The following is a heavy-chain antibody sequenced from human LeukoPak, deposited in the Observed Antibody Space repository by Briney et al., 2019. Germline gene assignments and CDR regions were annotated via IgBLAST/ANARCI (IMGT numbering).Heavy chain of an antibody. J-gene: IGHJ4*02. V-gene: IGHV3-23*01. D-gene: IGHD3-10*01. CDR2: ISGSGGST. CDR3: AKDRWFGELSTY. Sequence: GGSLRLSCAASGFTFSSYAMSWVRQAPGKGLEWVSAISGSGGSTYYADSVKGRFTISRDNSKSTLYLQTNSLRAEDTAVYYCAKDRWFGELSTYWGQGTLVTVSS. CDR1: GFTFSSYA.